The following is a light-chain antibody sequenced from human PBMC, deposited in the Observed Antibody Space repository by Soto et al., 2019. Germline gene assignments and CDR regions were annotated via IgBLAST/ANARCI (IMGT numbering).Light chain of an antibody. CDR1: ESVSTN. V-gene: IGKV3D-15*01. Sequence: EIEMTQSPATLSLAPGERVTLSCRASESVSTNLAWYQQEAGQAPRLLIYGASSRATGIPDRFRGSGSGTDFTLTISSLEPEDFALYYCQQGTDWPPGTFGQGTKVDIK. CDR2: GAS. CDR3: QQGTDWPPGT. J-gene: IGKJ1*01.